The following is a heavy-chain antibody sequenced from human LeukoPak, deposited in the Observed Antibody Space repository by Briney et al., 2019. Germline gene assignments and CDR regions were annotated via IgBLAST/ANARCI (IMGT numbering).Heavy chain of an antibody. Sequence: GGSQTLSCAPSVFTFSTSSMKGARQAPGRGLEWGSYIRSTSSTIYYADSVKGRFTISRDNAKNSLYLQMNSLRAEDTAVYFCARDSRSHCGTAACYGPYFDYWGQGTLVTVCS. CDR2: IRSTSSTI. CDR1: VFTFSTSS. CDR3: ARDSRSHCGTAACYGPYFDY. J-gene: IGHJ4*02. V-gene: IGHV3-48*01. D-gene: IGHD2-2*01.